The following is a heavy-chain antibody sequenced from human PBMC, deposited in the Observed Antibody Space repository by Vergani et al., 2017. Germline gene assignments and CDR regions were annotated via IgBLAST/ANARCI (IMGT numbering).Heavy chain of an antibody. V-gene: IGHV2-70*01. Sequence: QVTLRESGPALVKPTQTLTLTCTFSGFSLSTSGMCVSWIRQPPGKALEWLALIDWDDDKYYSTSLKTRLTISKDTSKNQVVLTMTNMDPVDTATYYCARXMTTGLLQYYYYYYMDVWGKGTTVTVSS. CDR3: ARXMTTGLLQYYYYYYMDV. CDR2: IDWDDDK. D-gene: IGHD4-11*01. CDR1: GFSLSTSGMC. J-gene: IGHJ6*03.